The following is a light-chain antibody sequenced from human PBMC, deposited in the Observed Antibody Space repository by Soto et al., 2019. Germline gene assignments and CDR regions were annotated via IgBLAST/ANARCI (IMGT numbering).Light chain of an antibody. J-gene: IGLJ2*01. V-gene: IGLV2-14*03. CDR2: DVN. CDR3: CSYTSGTSLI. Sequence: QSVLTQPASVSGSPGQSITISCTGTSSDIGGYKYVSWYQQHPGKVPKLLIYDVNNRPSGVSDRFSGSKSGXXXSLTISGLXAEDEAEYYCCSYTSGTSLIFGG. CDR1: SSDIGGYKY.